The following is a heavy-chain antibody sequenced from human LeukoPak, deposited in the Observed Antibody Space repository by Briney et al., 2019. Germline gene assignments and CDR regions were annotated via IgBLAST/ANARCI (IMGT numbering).Heavy chain of an antibody. CDR2: INPNSGGT. CDR3: ARDPVLGKYSSSWENWFDP. CDR1: GYTFTGYY. J-gene: IGHJ5*02. Sequence: ASVKVSCKASGYTFTGYYMHWARQAPGQGLEWMGWINPNSGGTNYAQKFQGRVTMTRDTSISTAYMELSRLRSDDTAVYYCARDPVLGKYSSSWENWFDPWGQGTLVTVSS. V-gene: IGHV1-2*02. D-gene: IGHD6-13*01.